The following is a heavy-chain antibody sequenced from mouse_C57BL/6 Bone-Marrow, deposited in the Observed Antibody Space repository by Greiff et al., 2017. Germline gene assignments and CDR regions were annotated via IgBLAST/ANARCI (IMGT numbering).Heavy chain of an antibody. J-gene: IGHJ2*01. Sequence: QVQLKQSGAELAKPGASVKLSCKASGYTFTSYWLHWVKQRPGMGLEWIGYINPSSGYTTYNQKFKDKATLPADKSSSTAYIQLSSLTYEDSAVYYCARDEIYYSDYGGQGTTLTVSS. CDR2: INPSSGYT. CDR1: GYTFTSYW. V-gene: IGHV1-7*01. D-gene: IGHD1-1*01. CDR3: ARDEIYYSDY.